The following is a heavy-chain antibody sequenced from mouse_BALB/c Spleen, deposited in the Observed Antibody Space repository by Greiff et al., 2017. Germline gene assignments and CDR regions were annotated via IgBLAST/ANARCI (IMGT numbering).Heavy chain of an antibody. CDR2: ISYGGSYT. D-gene: IGHD1-2*01. V-gene: IGHV5-4*02. J-gene: IGHJ3*01. Sequence: EVNVVESGGGLVKPGGSLKISCAASGFTFSDYYMYWVRQTPEERLEWVATISYGGSYTYYPDSVKGRFTISRDNAKNNLYLQMSRLTSEDTAMYYCARGDGYIAYWGQGTLVTVPA. CDR1: GFTFSDYY. CDR3: ARGDGYIAY.